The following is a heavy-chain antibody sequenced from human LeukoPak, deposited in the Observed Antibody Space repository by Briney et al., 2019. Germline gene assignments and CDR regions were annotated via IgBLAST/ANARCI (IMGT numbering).Heavy chain of an antibody. CDR1: GGSISSYY. CDR2: IYYTGAT. CDR3: ARAGYSYGTGYYFDY. J-gene: IGHJ4*02. D-gene: IGHD5-18*01. Sequence: SETLSLTCTDSGGSISSYYWRWIRLPPGKGLEWIGYIYYTGATYYNPSLKSRVTISLDTSKNQFSLKLSSVTAADAAVYYCARAGYSYGTGYYFDYWAREPWSPSPQ. V-gene: IGHV4-59*01.